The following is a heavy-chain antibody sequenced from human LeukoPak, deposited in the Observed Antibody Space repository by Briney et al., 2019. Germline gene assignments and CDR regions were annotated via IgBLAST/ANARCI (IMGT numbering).Heavy chain of an antibody. D-gene: IGHD2-2*01. Sequence: GASVKVSCKASGYTFTCYYMHWVRQAPGQGLEWMGRINPNSGGTNYAQKFQGRVTMTRDTSISTAYMELSRLRSDDTAVYYCARIGVLPAARGDYWGQGTLVTVSS. CDR3: ARIGVLPAARGDY. J-gene: IGHJ4*02. V-gene: IGHV1-2*06. CDR2: INPNSGGT. CDR1: GYTFTCYY.